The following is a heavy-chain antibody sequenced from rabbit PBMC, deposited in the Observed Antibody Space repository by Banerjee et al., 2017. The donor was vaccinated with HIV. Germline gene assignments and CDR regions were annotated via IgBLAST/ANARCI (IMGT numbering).Heavy chain of an antibody. J-gene: IGHJ6*01. CDR3: ARNGYAGGGHLKL. Sequence: QEQLVESGGGLVQPEGSLTLTCKDSGFDFSSNAMCWVRQAPGKGLEWIACINTSSGNTVYATWAKGRFTISETSSTTVTLQMTSLTGADTATYFCARNGYAGGGHLKLWGPGTLVTVS. D-gene: IGHD4-2*01. V-gene: IGHV1S45*01. CDR2: INTSSGNT. CDR1: GFDFSSNA.